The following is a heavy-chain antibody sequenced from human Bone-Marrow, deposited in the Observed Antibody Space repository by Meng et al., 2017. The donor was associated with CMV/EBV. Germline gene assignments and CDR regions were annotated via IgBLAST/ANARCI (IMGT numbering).Heavy chain of an antibody. J-gene: IGHJ4*02. V-gene: IGHV1-18*01. CDR1: GYTFTSYG. CDR3: ARQNTVVTPFDY. CDR2: ISTYNGNT. Sequence: ASVKVSCKTSGYTFTSYGISWVRQAPGQGLEWMGWISTYNGNTNYAQKLQGRVTMTTDTFTNTAYMELRSLRSDDTALYYCARQNTVVTPFDYWGQGTLVNIAS. D-gene: IGHD4-23*01.